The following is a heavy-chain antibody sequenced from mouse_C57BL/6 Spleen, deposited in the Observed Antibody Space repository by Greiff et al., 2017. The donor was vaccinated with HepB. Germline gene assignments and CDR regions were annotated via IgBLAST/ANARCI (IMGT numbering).Heavy chain of an antibody. D-gene: IGHD1-1*01. V-gene: IGHV1-81*01. CDR2: IYPRSGNT. J-gene: IGHJ2*01. CDR1: GYTFTSYG. Sequence: QVQLKESGAELARPGASVKLSCKASGYTFTSYGISWVKQRTGQGLEWIGEIYPRSGNTYYNEKFKGKATLTADKSSSTAYMELRSLTSEDSAVYFCAKSPPYYGSKGDYWGQGTTLTVSS. CDR3: AKSPPYYGSKGDY.